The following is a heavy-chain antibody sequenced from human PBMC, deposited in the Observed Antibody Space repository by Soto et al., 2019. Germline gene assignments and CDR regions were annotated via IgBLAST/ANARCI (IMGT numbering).Heavy chain of an antibody. D-gene: IGHD3-3*01. Sequence: ASVKVSCKASGYTFTGYYMHWVRQAPGQGLEWMGWINPNSGGTNYAQKFQGKVTMTRDTSISTAYMELSRLRSDDPAVYYCARGEVFGVGREELSWFDPWGQGTLVTVSS. CDR3: ARGEVFGVGREELSWFDP. J-gene: IGHJ5*02. V-gene: IGHV1-2*02. CDR1: GYTFTGYY. CDR2: INPNSGGT.